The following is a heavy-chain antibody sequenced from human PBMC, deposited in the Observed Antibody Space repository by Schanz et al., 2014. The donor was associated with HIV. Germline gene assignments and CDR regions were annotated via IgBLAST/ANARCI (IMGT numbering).Heavy chain of an antibody. CDR1: GFNFKKSW. Sequence: EVQLLESGGGLVQPGGSLRLSCAASGFNFKKSWMTWLRQAPGKGLEWVANIKEDGSEKNYVDSVKGRFTISRDNAKNSLYLQMNSLRAEDTAIYYCAKGGSSPDYWGQGTLVTVSS. CDR2: IKEDGSEK. D-gene: IGHD6-6*01. J-gene: IGHJ4*02. V-gene: IGHV3-7*01. CDR3: AKGGSSPDY.